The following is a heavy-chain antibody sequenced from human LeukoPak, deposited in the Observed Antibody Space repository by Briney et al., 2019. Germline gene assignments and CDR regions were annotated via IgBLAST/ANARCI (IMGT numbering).Heavy chain of an antibody. V-gene: IGHV3-23*01. CDR3: AKDHDSRHYFDY. Sequence: GGSLRLSCAASGFTFRNYAMSWVRQAPGKGLEWVSTISGSGAGTYYADSVKGRFTISRDNSKNTLYLQMNSLRAEDTAVYYCAKDHDSRHYFDYWGLGTLVTVSS. CDR1: GFTFRNYA. CDR2: ISGSGAGT. J-gene: IGHJ4*02. D-gene: IGHD3-3*01.